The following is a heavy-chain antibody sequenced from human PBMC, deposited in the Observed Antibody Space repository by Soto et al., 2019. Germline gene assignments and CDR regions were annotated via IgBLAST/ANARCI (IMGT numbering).Heavy chain of an antibody. J-gene: IGHJ4*02. CDR3: VREYTSSLTFDY. CDR2: IYPGDSDT. V-gene: IGHV5-51*01. D-gene: IGHD2-2*01. CDR1: GYSFPNYW. Sequence: PGESLKISCEGSGYSFPNYWIGWVRQMPGKGLEWMGFIYPGDSDTKYNPSFQGQVTISVDKSLGTAYLQWSGLKASDTAMYYCVREYTSSLTFDYWGQGTLVTVSS.